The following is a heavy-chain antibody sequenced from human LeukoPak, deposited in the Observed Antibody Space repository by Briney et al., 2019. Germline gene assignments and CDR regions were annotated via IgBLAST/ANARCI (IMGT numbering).Heavy chain of an antibody. Sequence: GSLRLSCAASGFTFSSYSMNWVRQAPGKGLEWVSSISSSSSYTYYADSVKGRFTISRDNAKNSLYLQMNSLRAEDTAVYYCARTEYDWYFDLWGRGTLVTDSS. CDR1: GFTFSSYS. D-gene: IGHD2-2*01. CDR2: ISSSSSYT. CDR3: ARTEYDWYFDL. V-gene: IGHV3-21*01. J-gene: IGHJ2*01.